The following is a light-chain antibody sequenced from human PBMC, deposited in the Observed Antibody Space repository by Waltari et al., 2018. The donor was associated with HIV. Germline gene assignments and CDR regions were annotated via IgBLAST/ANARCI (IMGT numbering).Light chain of an antibody. CDR1: SSNIGNNY. V-gene: IGLV1-47*01. J-gene: IGLJ3*02. CDR3: AAWDDSLSGPV. Sequence: QSVLTQPPSASGTPGQRVPISCSGTSSNIGNNYVYWYHQLPGTAPKLLIYRSNQRPSGVPDRFSGSKSGTSASLAISGLRSEDEADYYCAAWDDSLSGPVFGGGTKLTVL. CDR2: RSN.